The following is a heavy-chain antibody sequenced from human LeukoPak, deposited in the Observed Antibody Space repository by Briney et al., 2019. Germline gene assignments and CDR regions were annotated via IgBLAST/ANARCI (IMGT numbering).Heavy chain of an antibody. J-gene: IGHJ4*02. CDR2: ISGSGGST. Sequence: GGSLRLSCAASGFTFSSYAMSWVRQAPGKGLEWVSAISGSGGSTYYADSVKGRFTISRDNSKNTLYLQMNSLRAEDTAVYYCAKDPNKWNDLPTYFDYWGQGTLVTVSS. CDR3: AKDPNKWNDLPTYFDY. D-gene: IGHD1-20*01. V-gene: IGHV3-23*01. CDR1: GFTFSSYA.